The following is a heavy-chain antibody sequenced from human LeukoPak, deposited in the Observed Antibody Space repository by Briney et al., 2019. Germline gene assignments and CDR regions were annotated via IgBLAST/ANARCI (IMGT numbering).Heavy chain of an antibody. CDR2: ISSSSSYI. D-gene: IGHD4-17*01. J-gene: IGHJ4*02. CDR1: GFTFSSYS. Sequence: GGSLRLSCAASGFTFSSYSMNWVRQAPGKGLEWVSSISSSSSYIYYADSVKGRFTISRDNAKNSLYLQMNSLRAEDTAVYYCARGLRLTTVPRRADYWGQGTLVTVSS. CDR3: ARGLRLTTVPRRADY. V-gene: IGHV3-21*01.